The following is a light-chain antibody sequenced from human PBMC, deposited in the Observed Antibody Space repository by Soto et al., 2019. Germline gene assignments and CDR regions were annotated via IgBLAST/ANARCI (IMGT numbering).Light chain of an antibody. CDR2: AVS. Sequence: QSALTQPRSVSESPGQSVTISCTGTNSDVGAYTFVSWYQQLPGKAPKLIISAVSYRPSGVPDRFSGSKSGNTASLTISGLQAEDEADYYCFSYTASDMWVFGGGTKLTVL. CDR1: NSDVGAYTF. V-gene: IGLV2-11*01. CDR3: FSYTASDMWV. J-gene: IGLJ3*02.